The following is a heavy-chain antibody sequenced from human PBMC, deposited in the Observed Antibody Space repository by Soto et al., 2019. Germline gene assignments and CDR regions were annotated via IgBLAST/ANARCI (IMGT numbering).Heavy chain of an antibody. CDR2: TYYRSKWYN. Sequence: PSQTLSLTCAISGDSVSSNSAAWNWLRQSPSRGLEWLGRTYYRSKWYNDYAPSVKSQITINPDTSRSQFSLQLNSVTPEDTAVYYCARERGVLSEAFDIWGQGTVVTVSS. V-gene: IGHV6-1*01. J-gene: IGHJ3*02. D-gene: IGHD3-10*01. CDR3: ARERGVLSEAFDI. CDR1: GDSVSSNSAA.